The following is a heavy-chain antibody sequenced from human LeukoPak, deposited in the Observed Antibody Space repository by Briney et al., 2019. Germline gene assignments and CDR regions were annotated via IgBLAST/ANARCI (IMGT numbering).Heavy chain of an antibody. CDR2: IGTAGDT. CDR3: ARSPPDYLFWRGYYFDD. J-gene: IGHJ4*02. CDR1: GFILNRYD. Sequence: GGSLRLFCTASGFILNRYDMHWVRKATEEGLEWVSSIGTAGDTHYPGCVKGRFTNSRENAKNSFYLQMNTLGAGDTAVYYCARSPPDYLFWRGYYFDDWGQGTLVTVSS. D-gene: IGHD3-3*01. V-gene: IGHV3-13*01.